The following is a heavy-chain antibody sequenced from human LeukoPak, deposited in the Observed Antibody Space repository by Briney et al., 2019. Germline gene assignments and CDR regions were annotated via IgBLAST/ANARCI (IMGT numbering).Heavy chain of an antibody. CDR2: IYYSGST. Sequence: PSETLSLTCTVSGGFVSSYYWSWVRQPPGKGLEWIGYIYYSGSTNYNPSLKSRVTISVDTSKNQFSLKLSSVTAADTAVYYCASQRGLWYFDYWGQGTLVTVSS. V-gene: IGHV4-59*08. D-gene: IGHD3-10*01. CDR1: GGFVSSYY. J-gene: IGHJ4*02. CDR3: ASQRGLWYFDY.